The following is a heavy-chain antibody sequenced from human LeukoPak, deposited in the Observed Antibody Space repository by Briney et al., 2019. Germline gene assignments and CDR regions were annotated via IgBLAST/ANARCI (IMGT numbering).Heavy chain of an antibody. CDR3: ARFNWNYDQALWAFDI. CDR2: IYTSGST. J-gene: IGHJ3*02. Sequence: NSSETLSLTCTVSGGSISSYYWSWIRQPAGKGLEWIGRIYTSGSTNYNPSLKSRVTMSVDTSKNQFSLKLSSVTAADTAVYYCARFNWNYDQALWAFDIWGQGTMVTVSS. V-gene: IGHV4-4*07. CDR1: GGSISSYY. D-gene: IGHD1-7*01.